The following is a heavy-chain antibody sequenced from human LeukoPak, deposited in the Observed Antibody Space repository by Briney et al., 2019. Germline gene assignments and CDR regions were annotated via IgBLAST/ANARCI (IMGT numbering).Heavy chain of an antibody. CDR3: ARGWFGELLSDY. V-gene: IGHV4-34*01. CDR2: INHSGST. J-gene: IGHJ4*02. D-gene: IGHD3-10*01. Sequence: PSETLSLTCAVYGGSFSGYYWSWIRQPPGKGLEWIGEINHSGSTNYNPSLKNRVTISVDTSKNQFSLKLSSVTAADTAVYYCARGWFGELLSDYWGQGTLVTVSS. CDR1: GGSFSGYY.